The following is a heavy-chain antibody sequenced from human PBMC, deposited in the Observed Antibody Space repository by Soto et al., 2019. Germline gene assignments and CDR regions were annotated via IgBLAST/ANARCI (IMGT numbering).Heavy chain of an antibody. D-gene: IGHD3-9*01. CDR1: GGSISSYY. CDR3: ARGSLDYDILTGQVDYYGMDV. V-gene: IGHV4-59*08. CDR2: IYYSGST. Sequence: SETLSLTCTVSGGSISSYYWSWIRQPPGQGLEWIGYIYYSGSTNYNPSLKSRVTISVDTSKNQFSLKLSSVTAADTAVYYCARGSLDYDILTGQVDYYGMDVWGQGTTVT. J-gene: IGHJ6*02.